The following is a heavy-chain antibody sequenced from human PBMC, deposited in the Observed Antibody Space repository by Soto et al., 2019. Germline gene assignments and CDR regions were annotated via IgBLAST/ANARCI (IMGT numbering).Heavy chain of an antibody. CDR2: IDWGDDK. V-gene: IGHV2-70*01. Sequence: PTLVQPPQTLTLTFTFSELSLTTSGVCVTWIRQPPLKALEWLALIDWGDDKYYNTSLMTRLTLSKDTSKNQVVLTMNNMDPVDTGTYYCARMMKGGTFDWIQIDDWGQGTLVTVSS. CDR1: ELSLTTSGVC. CDR3: ARMMKGGTFDWIQIDD. J-gene: IGHJ4*02. D-gene: IGHD3-9*01.